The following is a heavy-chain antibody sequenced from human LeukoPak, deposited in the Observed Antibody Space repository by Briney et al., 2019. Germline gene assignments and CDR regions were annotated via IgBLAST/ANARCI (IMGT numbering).Heavy chain of an antibody. J-gene: IGHJ4*02. CDR2: ISGSGGST. D-gene: IGHD6-13*01. CDR3: AKGIGGSSWYYFDY. CDR1: GFTFSSYV. Sequence: GGSLRLSCAASGFTFSSYVMSWVRQAPGKGLEWVSAISGSGGSTYYADSVKGRFTISRDNSKNTLYLQMYSLRAEDTAVYYCAKGIGGSSWYYFDYWGQGTLVTVSS. V-gene: IGHV3-23*01.